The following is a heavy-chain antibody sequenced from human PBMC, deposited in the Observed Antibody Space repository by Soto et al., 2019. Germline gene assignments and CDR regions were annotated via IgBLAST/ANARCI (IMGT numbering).Heavy chain of an antibody. V-gene: IGHV3-21*01. J-gene: IGHJ4*02. D-gene: IGHD5-18*01. CDR3: ARGVGRGYSYTFDY. Sequence: GSLRLSCAASGFTFSSYSMNWVRQAPGKGLEWVSSISSSSSYIYYADSVKGRFTISRDNAKNSLYLQMNSLRAEDTAVYYCARGVGRGYSYTFDYWGQGTLVTVSS. CDR1: GFTFSSYS. CDR2: ISSSSSYI.